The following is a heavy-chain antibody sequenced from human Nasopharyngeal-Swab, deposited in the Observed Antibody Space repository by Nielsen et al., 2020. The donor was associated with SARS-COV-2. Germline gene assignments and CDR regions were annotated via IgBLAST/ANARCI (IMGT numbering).Heavy chain of an antibody. J-gene: IGHJ5*02. CDR1: GFTFSDYY. CDR2: ISSGSSYT. Sequence: GESLKISCAASGFTFSDYYMSWIRQAPGKGLEWVSYISSGSSYTNYADSVKGRFTISRDNAKNSLYLQMNSLRAEDTAVYYCARGTATGWIDPWGQGTLVTVSS. CDR3: ARGTATGWIDP. D-gene: IGHD4-17*01. V-gene: IGHV3-11*05.